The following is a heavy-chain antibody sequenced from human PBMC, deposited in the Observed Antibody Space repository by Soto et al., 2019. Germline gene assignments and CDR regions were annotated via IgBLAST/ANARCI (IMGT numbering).Heavy chain of an antibody. CDR2: IIPIFGTA. CDR3: ARPYYGSGSYYNPHYYYGMDV. V-gene: IGHV1-69*13. J-gene: IGHJ6*02. Sequence: SVKVSCKASGGTFSSYAISWVRQAPGQGLEWMGGIIPIFGTANYAQKFQGRVTITADESTSTAYMELSSLRSEDTAVYYCARPYYGSGSYYNPHYYYGMDVWGQGTTVTVSS. CDR1: GGTFSSYA. D-gene: IGHD3-10*01.